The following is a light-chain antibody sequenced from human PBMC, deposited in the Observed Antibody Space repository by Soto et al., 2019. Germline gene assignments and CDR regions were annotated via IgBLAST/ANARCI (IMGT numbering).Light chain of an antibody. CDR1: QGVSSY. V-gene: IGKV3-11*01. J-gene: IGKJ1*01. CDR3: QQRSNWTWT. CDR2: DAS. Sequence: EIVLTQSPATLSLSPGERATLSCRASQGVSSYLAWYQQKPGQAPRLLIYDASNRATGIPARFSGSGSGTDFTLTISSLEPEDFAVYYCQQRSNWTWTFGQGTKVDIX.